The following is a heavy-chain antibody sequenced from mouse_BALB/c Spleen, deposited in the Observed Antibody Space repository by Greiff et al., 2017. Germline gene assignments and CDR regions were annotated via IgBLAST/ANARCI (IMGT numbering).Heavy chain of an antibody. CDR2: IDPENGNT. Sequence: EVQLQQSGAELVRPGALVKLSCKASGFNIKDYYMHWVKQRPEQGLEWIGWIDPENGNTIYDPKFQGKASITADTSSNTAYLQLSSLTSEDTAVYYCASGEGRGFAYWGQGTLVTVSA. CDR3: ASGEGRGFAY. J-gene: IGHJ3*01. CDR1: GFNIKDYY. V-gene: IGHV14-1*02. D-gene: IGHD3-3*01.